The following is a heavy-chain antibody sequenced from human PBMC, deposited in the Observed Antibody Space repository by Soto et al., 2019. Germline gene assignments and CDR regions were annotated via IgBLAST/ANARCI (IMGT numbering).Heavy chain of an antibody. J-gene: IGHJ6*02. D-gene: IGHD3-3*01. CDR2: IYYSGST. CDR3: ARRGMFYDFWSGYSSYYYYAMDV. Sequence: SETLSLTCTVSCGSISSGDYYWSWIRQPPGKGLEWIGYIYYSGSTYYNPPLKSRVTISVDTSKNQFPLKLSSVTAADTAIYYCARRGMFYDFWSGYSSYYYYAMDVWGQGTTVTVSS. V-gene: IGHV4-30-4*01. CDR1: CGSISSGDYY.